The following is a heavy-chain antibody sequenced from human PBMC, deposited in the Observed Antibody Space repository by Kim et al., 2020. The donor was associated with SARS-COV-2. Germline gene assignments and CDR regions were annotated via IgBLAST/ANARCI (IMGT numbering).Heavy chain of an antibody. Sequence: GGSLRLSCAASGFTFSSYKMHWVRQAPGEGLVWVSRINNDGGTTTYADSVKGRFTISRDNAKNTLYLQKNSLRDEDTAVYYCVRGGSEYPDYWGQGTLVTVSS. D-gene: IGHD2-2*01. J-gene: IGHJ4*02. CDR2: INNDGGTT. V-gene: IGHV3-74*01. CDR1: GFTFSSYK. CDR3: VRGGSEYPDY.